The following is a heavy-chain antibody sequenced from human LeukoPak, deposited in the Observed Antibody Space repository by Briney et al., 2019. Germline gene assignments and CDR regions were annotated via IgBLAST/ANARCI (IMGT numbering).Heavy chain of an antibody. Sequence: GGSLRLSCTASGFTFSSSWMQWVRQAPGKGLVWVSRINSDGSSPSYAESVKGRFTISRDNSKNTLYLQMNSLRAEDTAVYYCASSAYAMFDYWGQGTLVTVSS. CDR1: GFTFSSSW. CDR2: INSDGSSP. V-gene: IGHV3-74*01. CDR3: ASSAYAMFDY. J-gene: IGHJ4*02. D-gene: IGHD2-8*01.